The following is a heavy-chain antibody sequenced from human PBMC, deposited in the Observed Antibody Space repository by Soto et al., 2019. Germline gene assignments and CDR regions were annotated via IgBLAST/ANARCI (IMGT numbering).Heavy chain of an antibody. J-gene: IGHJ4*02. Sequence: ASVKVSCKASGYIFVNYGIAWVRQAPGQGLEWMGWISPYSGNTHYASKLKGRVTMTTDTSTSTAYMELRSLRSDDTAVYYCARDAAVGLFDYWGQGTLVTVSS. CDR1: GYIFVNYG. CDR3: ARDAAVGLFDY. V-gene: IGHV1-18*01. CDR2: ISPYSGNT. D-gene: IGHD1-26*01.